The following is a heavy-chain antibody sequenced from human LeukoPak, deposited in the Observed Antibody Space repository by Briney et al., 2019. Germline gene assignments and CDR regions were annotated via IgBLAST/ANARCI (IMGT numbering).Heavy chain of an antibody. V-gene: IGHV3-30*03. CDR2: ISYDGTSK. D-gene: IGHD3-3*01. Sequence: GGSLRLSCAASGFTFTSYAMHWVRQAPGKGLEWVAVISYDGTSKSSADSVQGRFTISRDNSKNTLYLQMNSLRAEDTAVYYCARVGDFWSGYYSDYWGQGTLVTVSS. J-gene: IGHJ4*02. CDR1: GFTFTSYA. CDR3: ARVGDFWSGYYSDY.